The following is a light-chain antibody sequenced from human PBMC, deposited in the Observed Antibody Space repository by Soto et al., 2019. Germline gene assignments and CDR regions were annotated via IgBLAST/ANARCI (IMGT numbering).Light chain of an antibody. J-gene: IGKJ1*01. Sequence: EIVLTQSPATLSLSPGERASLTCRASQSVSNYLAWYQQKPGQAPRLLLYDASNRATGVPDRFSGSGSGTDFTLTISRLEPEDSAVFYCQQYGGPPWTFGQGTKVEIK. CDR3: QQYGGPPWT. CDR2: DAS. V-gene: IGKV3-11*01. CDR1: QSVSNY.